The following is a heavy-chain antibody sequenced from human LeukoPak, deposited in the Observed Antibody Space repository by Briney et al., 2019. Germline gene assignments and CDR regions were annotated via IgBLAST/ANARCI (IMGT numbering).Heavy chain of an antibody. CDR2: ISSSSSTI. J-gene: IGHJ4*02. D-gene: IGHD6-13*01. Sequence: PGGSLRLSCAASGFTFSSYSMNWVRQAPGKGLEWVSYISSSSSTIYYADSVKGRFTISRDNAKNSLYLQMNSLRDEDTAVYYCARDRRSSRWKRPFDYWGQGTLVTVSS. V-gene: IGHV3-48*02. CDR3: ARDRRSSRWKRPFDY. CDR1: GFTFSSYS.